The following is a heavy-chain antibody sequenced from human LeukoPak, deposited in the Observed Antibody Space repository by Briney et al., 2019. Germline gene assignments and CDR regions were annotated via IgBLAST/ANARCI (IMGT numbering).Heavy chain of an antibody. D-gene: IGHD3-10*01. CDR2: FDPEDGET. CDR3: ARESGYYYGSGSYYNRSPLTW. Sequence: GASVKVSCKVSGYTLTELSMHWVRQAPGKGLEWMGGFDPEDGETIYAQKFQGRVTMTEDTSTDTAYMELSSLRSEDTAVYYCARESGYYYGSGSYYNRSPLTWWGQGTLVTVSS. CDR1: GYTLTELS. V-gene: IGHV1-24*01. J-gene: IGHJ4*02.